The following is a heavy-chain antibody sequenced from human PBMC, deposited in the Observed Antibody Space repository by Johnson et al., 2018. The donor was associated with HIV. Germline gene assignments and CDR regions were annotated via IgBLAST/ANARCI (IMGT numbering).Heavy chain of an antibody. V-gene: IGHV3-7*05. J-gene: IGHJ3*02. CDR1: GFTFSSYW. D-gene: IGHD4-11*01. Sequence: MQLVESGGGLVQPGGSLRLSCAASGFTFSSYWMSWVRQAPGKGLEWVANIKQDGSEKYYVDSVKGRFTISRDNANNSLYLQRNSLRAEDTAVYYCARVGYSNYGGGAFDIWGQGTMVTVSS. CDR2: IKQDGSEK. CDR3: ARVGYSNYGGGAFDI.